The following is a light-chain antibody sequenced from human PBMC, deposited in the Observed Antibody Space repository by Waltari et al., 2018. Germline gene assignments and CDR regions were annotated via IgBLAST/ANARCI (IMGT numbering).Light chain of an antibody. CDR1: KGISSW. CDR3: QQANSFQWT. V-gene: IGKV1-12*01. Sequence: DIQVTQSPSSVSASVGDRVTITCRASKGISSWLAWYQQKPGQAPKLLIYAASSLQSGVPSRFSGSGSGTEFTLTISSLQPEDFATYYCQQANSFQWTFGQGTKVEIK. J-gene: IGKJ1*01. CDR2: AAS.